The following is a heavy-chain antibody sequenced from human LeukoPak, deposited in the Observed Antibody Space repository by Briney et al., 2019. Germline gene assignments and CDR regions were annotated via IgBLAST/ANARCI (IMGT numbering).Heavy chain of an antibody. CDR1: GESITSHS. J-gene: IGHJ4*02. Sequence: PSETLSLTCNVSGESITSHSWNWIRQSPGKGLEWIGYSYYSGTTNYSPSLKSRVTISLDTSKNQISLKLTSVTAADTAVYYCAAPGIAAASNYYFDYWGQGTLVTVSS. CDR2: SYYSGTT. V-gene: IGHV4-59*11. CDR3: AAPGIAAASNYYFDY. D-gene: IGHD6-13*01.